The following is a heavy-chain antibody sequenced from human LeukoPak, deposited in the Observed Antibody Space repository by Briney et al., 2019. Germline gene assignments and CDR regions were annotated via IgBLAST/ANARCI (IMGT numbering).Heavy chain of an antibody. V-gene: IGHV4-34*01. CDR2: INHSGST. D-gene: IGHD2-15*01. CDR1: GGSFSGYY. CDR3: ASGLPAASPYYFDY. Sequence: PSETLSLTCAVYGGSFSGYYWSWLRQPPGKGLEWIGEINHSGSTNYNPSLKSRVTISVDTSKNQFSLKLSSVTAADTAVYYCASGLPAASPYYFDYWGQGTLVTVSS. J-gene: IGHJ4*02.